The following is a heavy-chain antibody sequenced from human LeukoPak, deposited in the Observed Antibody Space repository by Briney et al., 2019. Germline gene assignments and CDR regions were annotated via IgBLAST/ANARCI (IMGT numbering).Heavy chain of an antibody. D-gene: IGHD3-22*01. CDR1: GGSISSGGYY. CDR3: ARDHGSPFTMTGYYYAFDI. CDR2: IYYSGST. V-gene: IGHV4-31*03. J-gene: IGHJ3*02. Sequence: PSETLSLTCTVSGGSISSGGYYWSWIRQHPGKGLEWIGYIYYSGSTYYNPSLKSRVTISVDTSKNQFSLKLSSVTAADTAVYYCARDHGSPFTMTGYYYAFDIWGQGTMVTVSS.